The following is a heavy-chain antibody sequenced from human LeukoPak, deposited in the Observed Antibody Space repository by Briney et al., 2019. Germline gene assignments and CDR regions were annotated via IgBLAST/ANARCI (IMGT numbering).Heavy chain of an antibody. D-gene: IGHD4-11*01. CDR1: GFAINNYG. Sequence: PGGSLRLSCAASGFAINNYGMHWVRQAPGKGLEWVGVMWSEDNSQHYADSVKGRFTISKDSSKNTLYLQMNSLRAEDTAVYYCARDLRRTTFDYWGQGTLVTVSS. CDR2: MWSEDNSQ. CDR3: ARDLRRTTFDY. J-gene: IGHJ4*02. V-gene: IGHV3-33*01.